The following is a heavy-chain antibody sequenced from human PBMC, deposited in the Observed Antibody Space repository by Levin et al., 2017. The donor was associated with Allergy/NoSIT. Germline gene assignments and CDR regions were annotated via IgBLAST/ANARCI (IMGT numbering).Heavy chain of an antibody. Sequence: ASVKVSCRVGGYSISELPIHWVRQAPGIGLEWMGGFDPEDGDTKYAEKFQDRVTMTDDTSTDTAYLELNSLKSDDTAVYYCSTPTGDVWSGYQFWGQGTLVTVSS. D-gene: IGHD3-3*01. CDR3: STPTGDVWSGYQF. CDR2: FDPEDGDT. CDR1: GYSISELP. J-gene: IGHJ4*02. V-gene: IGHV1-24*01.